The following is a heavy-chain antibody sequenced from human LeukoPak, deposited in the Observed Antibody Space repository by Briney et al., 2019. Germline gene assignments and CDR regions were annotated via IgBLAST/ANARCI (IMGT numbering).Heavy chain of an antibody. V-gene: IGHV4-59*01. CDR1: GGSISSYY. Sequence: SETLSLTCTVSGGSISSYYWSWIRQPPGKGLEWIGYIYYSGGTNYNPSLKSRVAISINTSKNQFSLKVSSVTAADTAVYYCARVIASAGEGGMDVWGQGTTVTVSS. J-gene: IGHJ6*02. CDR3: ARVIASAGEGGMDV. CDR2: IYYSGGT. D-gene: IGHD6-13*01.